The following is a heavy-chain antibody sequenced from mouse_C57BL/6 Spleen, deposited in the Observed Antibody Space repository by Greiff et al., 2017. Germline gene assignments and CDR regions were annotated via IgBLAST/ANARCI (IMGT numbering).Heavy chain of an antibody. D-gene: IGHD1-1*01. CDR2: INPNYGTT. J-gene: IGHJ2*01. V-gene: IGHV1-39*01. CDR3: ARGPFIATVVGDFDY. CDR1: GYSFTDYN. Sequence: VQLQQSGPELVKPGASVKISCKASGYSFTDYNMNWVKQSNGKSLEWIGVINPNYGTTSYNQKFKGKATLTVDQSSSTAYMQLNSLASEDTAVYYCARGPFIATVVGDFDYWGHGTTLTVSS.